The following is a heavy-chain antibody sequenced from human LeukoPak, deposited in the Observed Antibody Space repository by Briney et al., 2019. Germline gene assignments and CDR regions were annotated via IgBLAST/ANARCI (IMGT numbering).Heavy chain of an antibody. Sequence: PGGSLRLSCAASGFTFGSYGLHGSGRVQGKGLEGGQFLRYDGSNKYYADSVKGRFTISRDNSKNTLYLQMNSLRAEDTAVYYCAKEAIYSSSWYSADYWGQGTLVTVSS. CDR3: AKEAIYSSSWYSADY. V-gene: IGHV3-30*02. D-gene: IGHD6-13*01. CDR1: GFTFGSYG. CDR2: LRYDGSNK. J-gene: IGHJ4*02.